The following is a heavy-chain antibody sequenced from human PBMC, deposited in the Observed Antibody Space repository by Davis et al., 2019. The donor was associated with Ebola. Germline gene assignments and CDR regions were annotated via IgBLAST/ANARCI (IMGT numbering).Heavy chain of an antibody. CDR2: VYYGGST. V-gene: IGHV4-59*13. D-gene: IGHD6-19*01. Sequence: SETLSLTCTVSGGSISGYYWSWIRQPPGKGLEWIGYVYYGGSTDYNPSLKSRVTISVDTSKNQFSLKLSSVTAADTAVYYCARERVSSGWYGYYYGMDVWGKGTTVTVSS. CDR1: GGSISGYY. J-gene: IGHJ6*04. CDR3: ARERVSSGWYGYYYGMDV.